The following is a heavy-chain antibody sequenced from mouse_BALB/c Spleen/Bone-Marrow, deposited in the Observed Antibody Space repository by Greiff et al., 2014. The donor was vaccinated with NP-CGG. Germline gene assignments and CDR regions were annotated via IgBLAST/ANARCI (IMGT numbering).Heavy chain of an antibody. Sequence: DVKLQESGVELVKPGASVRLSCTASGFNIKDTYMHRVKQRPDQGLEWIGRIDPANGNAKHDPKFQGKAAITADTSSNTTYLQLSSLTSEDTAVYYCAIYFYFDYWGQGTTLTVSS. CDR1: GFNIKDTY. J-gene: IGHJ2*01. D-gene: IGHD2-3*01. V-gene: IGHV14-3*02. CDR3: AIYFYFDY. CDR2: IDPANGNA.